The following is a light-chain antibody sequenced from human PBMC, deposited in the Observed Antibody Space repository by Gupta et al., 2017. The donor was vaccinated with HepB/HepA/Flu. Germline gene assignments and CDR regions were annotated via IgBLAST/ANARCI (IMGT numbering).Light chain of an antibody. J-gene: IGLJ2*01. V-gene: IGLV6-57*03. CDR3: QSSDLISQI. CDR2: ENK. CDR1: SGSIAHNY. Sequence: NFMLPQPPPVSAFPGTTVTISCTPSSGSIAHNYVQWYQQRPGSAPTTVIYENKDRPSGVPDRFSGSIDRSSNSASLTISGLRAEDEAVYYCQSSDLISQIFGGGTRLTVL.